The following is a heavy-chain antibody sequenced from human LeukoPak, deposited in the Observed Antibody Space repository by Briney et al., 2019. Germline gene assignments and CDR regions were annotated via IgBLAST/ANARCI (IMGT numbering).Heavy chain of an antibody. V-gene: IGHV1-2*02. CDR1: GYTFTGYY. CDR2: INPNSGDT. D-gene: IGHD2-2*01. Sequence: GASVKVSCKASGYTFTGYYMHWVRLAPGQGLEWMGWINPNSGDTKYAQKFQGRVTMTRDTSISTAYMELSRLRSDDTAVYYCARDLPFCSSTSCYGWFDPWGQGTLVTVSS. J-gene: IGHJ5*02. CDR3: ARDLPFCSSTSCYGWFDP.